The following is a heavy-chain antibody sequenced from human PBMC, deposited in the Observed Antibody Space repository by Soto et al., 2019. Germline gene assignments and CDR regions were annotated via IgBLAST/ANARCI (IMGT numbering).Heavy chain of an antibody. CDR3: ARFYSGYDQVMDV. J-gene: IGHJ6*02. D-gene: IGHD5-12*01. CDR2: IYPGDSDT. CDR1: GGSFCSSR. V-gene: IGHV5-51*01. Sequence: PGASLKSSCEGSGGSFCSSRMTWGRQKPGKGLEWMGIIYPGDSDTRYSPSFQGQVTISADKSISTAYPQWSSLKASDTAMYYSARFYSGYDQVMDVWGQGSTDTVSS.